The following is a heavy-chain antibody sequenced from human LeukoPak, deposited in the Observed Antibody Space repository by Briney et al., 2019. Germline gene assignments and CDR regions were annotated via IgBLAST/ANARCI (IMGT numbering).Heavy chain of an antibody. V-gene: IGHV4-38-2*02. CDR1: SYSINRISY. CDR3: ARVKAKLVREYSGQDIDY. J-gene: IGHJ4*02. D-gene: IGHD5-12*01. Sequence: SETLSLTCTVSSYSINRISYWGWLRPPPGTGLEWVGTIYYSWTTYYKLSLKSRLNISVDTSKNQFSLRLNNVTAADTAVYYCARVKAKLVREYSGQDIDYWGQGTLVTVSS. CDR2: IYYSWTT.